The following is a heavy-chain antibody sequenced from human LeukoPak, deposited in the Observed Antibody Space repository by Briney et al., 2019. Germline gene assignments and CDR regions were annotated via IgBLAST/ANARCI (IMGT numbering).Heavy chain of an antibody. CDR1: GFTFSSYA. Sequence: PGGSLRLSCAASGFTFSSYAMSWVRQAPGKGLEWVSAISGSGGSTYYADSVKGRFTISRDNSKNTLYLQMNSLRAEDTAVYYCAKGHPRRRWFGELYPVDYWGQGTLVTVSS. D-gene: IGHD3-10*01. CDR3: AKGHPRRRWFGELYPVDY. J-gene: IGHJ4*02. CDR2: ISGSGGST. V-gene: IGHV3-23*01.